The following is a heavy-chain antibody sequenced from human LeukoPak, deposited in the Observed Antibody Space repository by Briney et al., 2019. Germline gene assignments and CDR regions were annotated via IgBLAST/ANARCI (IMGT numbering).Heavy chain of an antibody. CDR3: TTGLRAADTN. CDR1: GFTFSSYA. V-gene: IGHV3-23*01. Sequence: GGSLRLSRAASGFTFSSYAMSWVRQAPGKGLEWVSAISGSGGSTYYADSVKGRFTISRDNSKNTLYLQMNSLKTEDTAVYYCTTGLRAADTNWGLGTLVTVSS. D-gene: IGHD6-13*01. CDR2: ISGSGGST. J-gene: IGHJ4*02.